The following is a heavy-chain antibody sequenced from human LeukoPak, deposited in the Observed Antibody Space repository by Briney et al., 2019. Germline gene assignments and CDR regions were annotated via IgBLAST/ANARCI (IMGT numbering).Heavy chain of an antibody. CDR1: GFVFTTYA. CDR3: ATSSLNYDYYYYYGMDV. Sequence: PGGSLRLSCAASGFVFTTYAMIWVRQAPGKGLEWVSTISGGGGSTFYADSVKGRFTIFRVNSKNTLYLQMNSLRAEDTAVYYCATSSLNYDYYYYYGMDVWGQGTTVTVSS. CDR2: ISGGGGST. D-gene: IGHD1-7*01. J-gene: IGHJ6*02. V-gene: IGHV3-23*01.